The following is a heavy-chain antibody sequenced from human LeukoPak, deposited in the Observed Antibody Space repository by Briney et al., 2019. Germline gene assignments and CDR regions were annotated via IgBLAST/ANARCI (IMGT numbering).Heavy chain of an antibody. CDR1: GFIVSGNY. D-gene: IGHD4-17*01. V-gene: IGHV3-66*01. Sequence: PGGSLRLSCAASGFIVSGNYMSWVRQAPGKGLEWVSIIYSGASTYYAASVKGRFTISRDNSKNMLYLQMNSLRAEDTAVYYCARDYGDQYYFDYWGQGTLVTVSS. J-gene: IGHJ4*02. CDR2: IYSGAST. CDR3: ARDYGDQYYFDY.